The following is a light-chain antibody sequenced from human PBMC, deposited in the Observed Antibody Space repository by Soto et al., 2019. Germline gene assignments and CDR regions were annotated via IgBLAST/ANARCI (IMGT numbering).Light chain of an antibody. CDR1: QSVSSN. Sequence: EIVVTKSPVTLSVSPGERATLSCRASQSVSSNYLAWYQQKPGQAPRLLIYGASTRATGIPARFSGSGSGTEFTLTISSLQSEDFGVYYCQQYDTWPRTFGQGTKVDIK. CDR3: QQYDTWPRT. CDR2: GAS. J-gene: IGKJ1*01. V-gene: IGKV3-15*01.